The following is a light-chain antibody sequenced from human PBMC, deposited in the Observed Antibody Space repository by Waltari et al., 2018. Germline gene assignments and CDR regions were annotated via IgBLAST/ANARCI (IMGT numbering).Light chain of an antibody. CDR2: WAS. CDR1: QSLLSRSNNKNY. CDR3: QQYYSLPLT. V-gene: IGKV4-1*01. J-gene: IGKJ4*01. Sequence: DIVMTQSPDALAVFLGESATINCKSSQSLLSRSNNKNYLAWYRQKPGQPPKLLIYWASTRESGVPDRFSGSGSGADFTLTISSLQAEDVAVYYCQQYYSLPLTFGGGTKVEI.